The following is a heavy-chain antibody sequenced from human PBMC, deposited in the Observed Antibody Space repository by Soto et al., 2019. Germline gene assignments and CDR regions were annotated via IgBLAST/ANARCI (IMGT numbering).Heavy chain of an antibody. CDR1: GFPFSDYY. CDR3: ARGGGGGLFEH. Sequence: GGSLRLSCATSGFPFSDYYMSWIRQAPGKGLEWLSHISPKSTYRNYADSVKGRFTISRDNTKSSLFLQMNSLGVEDTAVYYCARGGGGGLFEHWSQGVLVTVSS. D-gene: IGHD2-21*01. V-gene: IGHV3-11*06. CDR2: ISPKSTYR. J-gene: IGHJ4*02.